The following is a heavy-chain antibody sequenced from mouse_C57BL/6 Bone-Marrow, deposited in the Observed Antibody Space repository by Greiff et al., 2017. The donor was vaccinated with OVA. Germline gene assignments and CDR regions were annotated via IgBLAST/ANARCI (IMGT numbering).Heavy chain of an antibody. Sequence: QVQLQQPGAELVKPGASVKMSCEASGYTFTSYWITWVKQRPGQGLEWIGDIYPGSGSTNYNEKFKSKATLTVDTSSSTAYMQLSSLTSEDSAVYYCARSGGYYDAMDYWGQGTSVTVSS. D-gene: IGHD2-2*01. CDR1: GYTFTSYW. CDR3: ARSGGYYDAMDY. CDR2: IYPGSGST. J-gene: IGHJ4*01. V-gene: IGHV1-55*01.